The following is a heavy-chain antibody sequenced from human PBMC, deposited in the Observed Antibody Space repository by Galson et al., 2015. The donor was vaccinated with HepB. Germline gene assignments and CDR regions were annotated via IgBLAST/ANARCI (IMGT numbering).Heavy chain of an antibody. V-gene: IGHV3-11*01. CDR2: ISSSGSTI. D-gene: IGHD2-15*01. CDR3: ARHVEGYCSGGSCYSYYYGMDV. J-gene: IGHJ6*02. CDR1: GFTFSDYY. Sequence: SLRLCCAASGFTFSDYYMSWIRQAPGKGLEWVSYISSSGSTIYYADSVKGRFTISRDNAKNSLYLQMNSLRAEDTAVYYCARHVEGYCSGGSCYSYYYGMDVWGQGTTVTVSS.